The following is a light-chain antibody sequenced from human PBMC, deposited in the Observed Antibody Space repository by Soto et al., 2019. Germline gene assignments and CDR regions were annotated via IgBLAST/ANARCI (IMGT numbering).Light chain of an antibody. J-gene: IGKJ5*01. CDR2: GAS. V-gene: IGKV3D-15*01. Sequence: EIVMAQSPAALSCSPVERATLSGRASQSVSSNLAWYQQKPGQAPRLIIYGASRRATGIPDRFSGSGSGTEFTITISSLQSEDFAVYYCQKYNNWPLINFGQGTRLEIK. CDR1: QSVSSN. CDR3: QKYNNWPLIN.